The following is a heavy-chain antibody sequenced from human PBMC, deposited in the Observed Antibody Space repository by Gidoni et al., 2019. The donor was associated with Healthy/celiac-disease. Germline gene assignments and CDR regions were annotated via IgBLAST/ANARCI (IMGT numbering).Heavy chain of an antibody. CDR1: GYTFTGYY. V-gene: IGHV1-2*02. CDR3: ARARRAAMVNNWFDP. CDR2: INPNSGGT. D-gene: IGHD5-18*01. Sequence: QVQLVQSGAEVKKPGASVKVSCKASGYTFTGYYMHWVRQAPGQGLEWMGWINPNSGGTNYAQKFQGRVTMTRDTSISTAYMELSRLRSDDTAVYYCARARRAAMVNNWFDPWGQGTLVTVSS. J-gene: IGHJ5*02.